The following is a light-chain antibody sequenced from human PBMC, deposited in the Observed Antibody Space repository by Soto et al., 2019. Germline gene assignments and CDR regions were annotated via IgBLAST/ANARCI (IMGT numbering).Light chain of an antibody. J-gene: IGLJ2*01. CDR3: QAWDSSTVV. CDR1: KLGDKY. CDR2: QDS. V-gene: IGLV3-1*01. Sequence: SYDLTQPPSVSVSPGQTASITCSGDKLGDKYACWHQQKPGQSPVLVIYQDSKRPSGIPERFSGSNSGNTATLTISGTQAMDEADYYCQAWDSSTVVFGGGTKVTVL.